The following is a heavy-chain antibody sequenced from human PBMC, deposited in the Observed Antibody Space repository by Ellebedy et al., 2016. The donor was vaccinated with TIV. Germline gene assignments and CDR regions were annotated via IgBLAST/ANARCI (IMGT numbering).Heavy chain of an antibody. D-gene: IGHD6-19*01. Sequence: PGGSLRLSCAASGFTFSSYAMHWVRQAPGKGLEWVAVISYDGSNKYYADSVKGRFTISRDNSKNSLYLQMNSLRAEDTAVYYCARGPRGWYSKYYYYYGMDVWGQGTTVTVSS. V-gene: IGHV3-30*07. J-gene: IGHJ6*02. CDR2: ISYDGSNK. CDR1: GFTFSSYA. CDR3: ARGPRGWYSKYYYYYGMDV.